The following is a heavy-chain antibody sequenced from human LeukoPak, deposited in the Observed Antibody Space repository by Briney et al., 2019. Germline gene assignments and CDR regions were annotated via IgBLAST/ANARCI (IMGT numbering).Heavy chain of an antibody. CDR1: GGSISSSSYY. CDR2: IYYSGST. J-gene: IGHJ3*02. CDR3: ARPPYDSSGYSNAFDI. Sequence: SETLSLTCTVSGGSISSSSYYWGWIRQPPGKGLEWIGSIYYSGSTYCNPSLKSRVTISVDTSKNQFSLKLSSVTAADTAVYYCARPPYDSSGYSNAFDIWGQGTMVTVSS. D-gene: IGHD3-22*01. V-gene: IGHV4-39*01.